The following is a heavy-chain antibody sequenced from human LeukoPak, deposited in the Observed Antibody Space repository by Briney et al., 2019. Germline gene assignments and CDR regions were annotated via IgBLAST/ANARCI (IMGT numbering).Heavy chain of an antibody. Sequence: SETLSLTCAVYGGSFSGYYWSWIRQPPGKGLEWNGEISHSGSTNYNPSLKSRVTISVDTSKNQFSLKLSSVTAADTAVYYCASLGDYGYYYYGMDVWGQGTTVTVSS. CDR2: ISHSGST. J-gene: IGHJ6*02. V-gene: IGHV4-34*01. CDR3: ASLGDYGYYYYGMDV. D-gene: IGHD4-17*01. CDR1: GGSFSGYY.